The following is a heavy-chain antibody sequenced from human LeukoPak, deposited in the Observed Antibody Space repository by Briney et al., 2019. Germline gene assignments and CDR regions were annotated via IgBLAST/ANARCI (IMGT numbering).Heavy chain of an antibody. Sequence: SETLSLTCTVSGGSISSSSYYWGWIRQPPGKELEWIGSIYYSGSTYYNPSLKSRITISVNTSKNQFSLKLSSVTAADTAVYYCARGAYCSSTSCYEFGGPYDYWGQGTLVTVSS. J-gene: IGHJ4*02. CDR1: GGSISSSSYY. V-gene: IGHV4-39*07. CDR2: IYYSGST. D-gene: IGHD2-2*01. CDR3: ARGAYCSSTSCYEFGGPYDY.